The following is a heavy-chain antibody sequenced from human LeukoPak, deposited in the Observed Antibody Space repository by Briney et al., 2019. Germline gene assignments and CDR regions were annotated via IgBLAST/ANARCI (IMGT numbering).Heavy chain of an antibody. J-gene: IGHJ5*02. D-gene: IGHD5-12*01. CDR3: AKGGVYSGYAFDP. CDR2: ISGSGGST. Sequence: GGTLRLSCAASGFTFSSYGMSWVRQAPGKGLEWVSAISGSGGSTYYADSVKGRFTISRDNSKNTLYLQINSLRAEDTAVYYCAKGGVYSGYAFDPWGQGTLVTVSS. CDR1: GFTFSSYG. V-gene: IGHV3-23*01.